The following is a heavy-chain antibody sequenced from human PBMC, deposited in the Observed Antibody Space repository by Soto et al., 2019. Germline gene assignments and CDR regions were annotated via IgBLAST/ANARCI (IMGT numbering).Heavy chain of an antibody. D-gene: IGHD5-18*01. J-gene: IGHJ3*02. CDR3: AKDRLGYSYVDAFDI. Sequence: EVQLLESGGGLVQPWGSLRLSCAASGFTFSSYAMSWVRQSPGKGLEWVSAIRGSGGSTSYADSVKGRFTISRDNSKNTLYLQMNSLRAEDTAVYYCAKDRLGYSYVDAFDIWGQGTMVTVSS. CDR1: GFTFSSYA. CDR2: IRGSGGST. V-gene: IGHV3-23*01.